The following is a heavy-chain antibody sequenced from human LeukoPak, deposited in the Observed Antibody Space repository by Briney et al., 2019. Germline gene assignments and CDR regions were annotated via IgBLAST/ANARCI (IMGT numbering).Heavy chain of an antibody. D-gene: IGHD4-17*01. Sequence: GGSLRLSCAASGFTVSSNYMSWVRQAPGKGLEWVSVIYSGGSTYYADSVKGRFTISRDNAKNSLYLQMNSLRAEDTAVYHCARTLTTVTTLDYWGQGTLVTVSS. V-gene: IGHV3-53*01. CDR1: GFTVSSNY. J-gene: IGHJ4*02. CDR2: IYSGGST. CDR3: ARTLTTVTTLDY.